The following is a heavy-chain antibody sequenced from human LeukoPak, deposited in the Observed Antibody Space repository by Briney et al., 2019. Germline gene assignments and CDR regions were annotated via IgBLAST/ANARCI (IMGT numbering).Heavy chain of an antibody. D-gene: IGHD6-19*01. CDR2: ISWSGSTI. V-gene: IGHV3-11*01. J-gene: IGHJ6*03. CDR3: ARDGGYSSGWYYMDV. CDR1: GFTFSGYY. Sequence: GGSLRLSCAASGFTFSGYYMSWIRQAPGKGLEWVSDISWSGSTIYYEQSVKGRFTISMDNAKHSLYLQMTSLRAEDTAIYYCARDGGYSSGWYYMDVWGKGTTVTVSS.